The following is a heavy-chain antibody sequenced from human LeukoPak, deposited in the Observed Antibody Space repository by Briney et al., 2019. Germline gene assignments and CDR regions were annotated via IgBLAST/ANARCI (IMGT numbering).Heavy chain of an antibody. CDR1: GFTFSSYG. J-gene: IGHJ4*02. CDR2: ISYDGSNK. Sequence: GGSLRLSCAASGFTFSSYGMHWVRQAPGKGLEWVAVISYDGSNKYYADSVKGRFTISRDNSKNTLYLQMNSLRAEDTAVYYCAKAGMIVVGPFPDYWGQGTLVTVSS. V-gene: IGHV3-30*18. D-gene: IGHD3-22*01. CDR3: AKAGMIVVGPFPDY.